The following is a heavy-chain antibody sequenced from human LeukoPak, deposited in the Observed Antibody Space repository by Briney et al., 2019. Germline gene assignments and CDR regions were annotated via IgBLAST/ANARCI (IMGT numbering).Heavy chain of an antibody. Sequence: GGSLRLPCAASGFTFSSYAMHWVRQAPGKGLEWVAVISFDGSNKYYADSVKGRFTISRDNSKNTLYLQMNSLRAEDTAVYYCATPEKQWHIFDYWGQGTLVTVSS. J-gene: IGHJ4*02. CDR1: GFTFSSYA. V-gene: IGHV3-30*04. CDR3: ATPEKQWHIFDY. D-gene: IGHD6-19*01. CDR2: ISFDGSNK.